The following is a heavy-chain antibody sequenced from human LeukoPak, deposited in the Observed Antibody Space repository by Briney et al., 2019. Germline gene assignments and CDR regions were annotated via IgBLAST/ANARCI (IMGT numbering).Heavy chain of an antibody. V-gene: IGHV1-24*01. CDR3: ATGSGYSGYDYLDY. J-gene: IGHJ4*02. CDR1: GYTLTELS. D-gene: IGHD5-12*01. CDR2: FDPEDGET. Sequence: GASVKVSCKVSGYTLTELSMHWVRQGPGKGLEWMGGFDPEDGETIYEQKFQGRVTMTEDTSTDTAYMELSSLRSEDTAVYYCATGSGYSGYDYLDYWGQGTLVTVSS.